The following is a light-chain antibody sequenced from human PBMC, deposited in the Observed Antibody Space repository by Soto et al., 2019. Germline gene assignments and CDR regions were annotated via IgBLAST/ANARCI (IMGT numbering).Light chain of an antibody. CDR1: TGAVTSGHY. CDR3: LLSYSGARLYV. V-gene: IGLV7-46*01. CDR2: DTS. J-gene: IGLJ1*01. Sequence: QAVVTQEPSLTVSPGGTVTLTCGSSTGAVTSGHYPYWFQQKPGQAPRTLIYDTSNKHSWTPARFSGSLLGGKAALTLSGAQPEDEAEYYCLLSYSGARLYVFGTGTKLTLL.